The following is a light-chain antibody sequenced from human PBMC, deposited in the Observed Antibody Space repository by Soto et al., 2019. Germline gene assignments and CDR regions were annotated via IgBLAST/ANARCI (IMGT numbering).Light chain of an antibody. Sequence: QSVLTQPPSVFAAPGQTVTISCSGSGSNIGSNSVSWYQQVPGTAPKLLLYDNNKRPSGIPDRFSGSKSGTSATLGITGLQTADEADYYCGTWESYLSVGVFGGGTKVTVL. J-gene: IGLJ2*01. CDR2: DNN. CDR1: GSNIGSNS. V-gene: IGLV1-51*01. CDR3: GTWESYLSVGV.